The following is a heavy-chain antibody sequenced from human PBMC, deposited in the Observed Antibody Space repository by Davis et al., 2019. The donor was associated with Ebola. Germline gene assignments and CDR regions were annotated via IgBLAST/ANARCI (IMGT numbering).Heavy chain of an antibody. D-gene: IGHD3-3*01. CDR1: GGSISSSSYY. CDR2: IYYSGST. J-gene: IGHJ5*02. V-gene: IGHV4-39*07. Sequence: MPSETLSLTCTVSGGSISSSSYYWGWIRQPPGKGLEWIGSIYYSGSTNYNPSLKSRVTVSVDTSKNQFSLKLSSVTAADTAVYYCARGGLRFLEWLRANWFDPWGQGTLVTVSS. CDR3: ARGGLRFLEWLRANWFDP.